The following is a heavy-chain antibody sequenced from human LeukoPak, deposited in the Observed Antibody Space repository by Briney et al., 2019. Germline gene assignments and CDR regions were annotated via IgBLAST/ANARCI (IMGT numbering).Heavy chain of an antibody. V-gene: IGHV3-23*01. CDR1: GFTFSSYA. CDR3: ATWGAADGSYDFDY. D-gene: IGHD6-13*01. J-gene: IGHJ4*02. Sequence: GGSLRLSCAASGFTFSSYAMSWVRQAPGKGLEWVSAISGSGGSTYYADSVKGRFTISRDNSKNTLYLQMNSLRAEDTAVYYCATWGAADGSYDFDYWGQGTLVTVSS. CDR2: ISGSGGST.